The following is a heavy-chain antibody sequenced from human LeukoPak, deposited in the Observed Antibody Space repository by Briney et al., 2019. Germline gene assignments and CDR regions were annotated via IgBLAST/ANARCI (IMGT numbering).Heavy chain of an antibody. V-gene: IGHV1-2*02. J-gene: IGHJ4*02. D-gene: IGHD3-9*01. Sequence: ASVTVSCTASAYTFTVYYMHWVRQAPAQGLGWMGWTDPNSGSTNYAQEFQGRVTMTRDTSISTAYMELSRLRSADTAVYYCARDLGPALRYFDWPTRHTFDYWGQGALVTVSS. CDR2: TDPNSGST. CDR3: ARDLGPALRYFDWPTRHTFDY. CDR1: AYTFTVYY.